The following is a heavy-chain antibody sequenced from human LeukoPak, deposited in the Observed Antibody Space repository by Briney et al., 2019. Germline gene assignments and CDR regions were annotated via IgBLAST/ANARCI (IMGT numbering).Heavy chain of an antibody. Sequence: SETLSLTCTVSYYSISSDYYWGWIRQPPGKGLEWIGDIYHSGGTYYNPSLKSRVTLSLDTSKNQFSLKLSSVTAADTAVYYCAREKWVGDGFDIWGQGTMVTVSS. CDR2: IYHSGGT. CDR3: AREKWVGDGFDI. D-gene: IGHD6-19*01. CDR1: YYSISSDYY. J-gene: IGHJ3*02. V-gene: IGHV4-38-2*02.